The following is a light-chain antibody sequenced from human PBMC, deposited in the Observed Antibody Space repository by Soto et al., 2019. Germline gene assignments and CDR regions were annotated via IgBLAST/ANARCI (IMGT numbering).Light chain of an antibody. CDR3: AAWDDSLSVLV. J-gene: IGLJ3*02. Sequence: QSALTQPRSVSGSPGQSVTISCTGTSSDVGGYNYVSWYQQHPGKAPKLMIYDVSKRPSGVPDRFSGSKSGTSASLAISGLRSEDEADYYCAAWDDSLSVLVFGGGTKLTVL. CDR1: SSDVGGYNY. V-gene: IGLV2-11*01. CDR2: DVS.